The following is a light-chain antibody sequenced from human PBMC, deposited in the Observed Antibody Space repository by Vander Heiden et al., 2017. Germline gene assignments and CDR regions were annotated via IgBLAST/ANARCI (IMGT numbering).Light chain of an antibody. CDR3: LQDYDL. CDR2: AAS. J-gene: IGKJ1*01. V-gene: IGKV1-6*01. Sequence: AIQMTQSPSSLSASVGDRVTITCRASQGIRNDLGWYQQKPGKAPKLLIYAASSLQSGVPSRFSGSGTGTDFTLTISSLQPEDFATYYCLQDYDLFGQGTKVEIK. CDR1: QGIRND.